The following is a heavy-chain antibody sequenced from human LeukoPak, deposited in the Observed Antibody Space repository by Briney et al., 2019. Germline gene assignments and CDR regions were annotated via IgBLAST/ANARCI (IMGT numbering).Heavy chain of an antibody. Sequence: SETLSLTCAVSVGSISNYWWRWIRQPPGKGLEWIGYVFDSGGTNYNPSLKSRVTISVDTSKKQFSLKLSSVTAADTAVYYCARQNDSSGSDAFDIWGQGTMVTVSS. CDR2: VFDSGGT. CDR3: ARQNDSSGSDAFDI. V-gene: IGHV4-59*01. J-gene: IGHJ3*02. CDR1: VGSISNYW. D-gene: IGHD3-22*01.